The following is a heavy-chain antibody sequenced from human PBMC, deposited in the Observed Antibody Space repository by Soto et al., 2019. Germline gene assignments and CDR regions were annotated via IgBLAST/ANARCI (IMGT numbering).Heavy chain of an antibody. J-gene: IGHJ4*01. V-gene: IGHV1-3*04. CDR3: ARGNSWSYFDY. CDR1: GYTFTGYY. D-gene: IGHD6-13*01. Sequence: ASVKVSCKASGYTFTGYYMHWVRQAPGQRLEWVGWINTNKENTKYSQKIQGRVTITRDTSASIVYMDLSSLRSEDTAVYYCARGNSWSYFDYWGQGTLVTVS. CDR2: INTNKENT.